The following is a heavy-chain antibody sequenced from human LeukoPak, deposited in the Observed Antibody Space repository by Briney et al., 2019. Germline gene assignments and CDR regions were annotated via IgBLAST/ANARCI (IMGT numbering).Heavy chain of an antibody. CDR2: IYYSGST. CDR3: ARHGASDPFDI. Sequence: PSETLSLTCTVSGGSISSYYWSWIRQPPGKGLEWIGYIYYSGSTNYNSSLKSRVTISVDTSKNQFSLKLSSVTAADTAVYYCARHGASDPFDIWGQGTMVTVSS. V-gene: IGHV4-59*08. J-gene: IGHJ3*02. CDR1: GGSISSYY.